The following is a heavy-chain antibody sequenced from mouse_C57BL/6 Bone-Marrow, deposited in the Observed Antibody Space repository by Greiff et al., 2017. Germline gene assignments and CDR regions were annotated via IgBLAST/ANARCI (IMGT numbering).Heavy chain of an antibody. J-gene: IGHJ4*01. CDR3: ARTRACSAEDY. CDR2: IDSSDSET. D-gene: IGHD3-3*01. Sequence: VQLQQPGAELVRPGSSVKLSCKASGYTFTSYWMHWVKQRPIQGLEWIGNIDSSDSETHYNQKFKDKATLTIDKSSSTAYMQLSSLTSEDTAVYYCARTRACSAEDYWGQGTSVTVSS. V-gene: IGHV1-52*01. CDR1: GYTFTSYW.